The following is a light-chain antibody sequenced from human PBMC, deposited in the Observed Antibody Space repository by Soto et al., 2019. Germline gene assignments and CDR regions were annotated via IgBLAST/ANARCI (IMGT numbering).Light chain of an antibody. J-gene: IGLJ2*01. V-gene: IGLV2-14*03. CDR2: DVS. CDR3: SSYTSSSTLI. Sequence: QSALTQPASVSGSPGQSITISCTGTGSDVGGYHYVSWYQHHPGKAPKLMIFDVSSRPSGISIRFSGSKSGNTASLTISGLQAEDEADCCCSSYTSSSTLIFGGGTKLTVL. CDR1: GSDVGGYHY.